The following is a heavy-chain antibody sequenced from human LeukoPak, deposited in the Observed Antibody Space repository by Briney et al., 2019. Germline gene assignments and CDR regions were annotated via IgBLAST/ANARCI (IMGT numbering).Heavy chain of an antibody. CDR2: IYHSGST. V-gene: IGHV4-38-2*02. CDR3: ASGYSSSWGRRANWFDP. Sequence: KASETLSLTCTVSGYSISSGYYWGWIRQPPGKGLEWIGSIYHSGSTYYNPSLKSRVTISVDTSKNQFSLKLSSVTAADTAVYYCASGYSSSWGRRANWFDPWGQGTLVTVSS. D-gene: IGHD6-13*01. CDR1: GYSISSGYY. J-gene: IGHJ5*02.